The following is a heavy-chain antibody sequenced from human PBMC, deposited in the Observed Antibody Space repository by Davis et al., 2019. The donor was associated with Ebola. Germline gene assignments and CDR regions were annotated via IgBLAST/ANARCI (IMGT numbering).Heavy chain of an antibody. J-gene: IGHJ6*02. D-gene: IGHD2-15*01. CDR2: IYYSGST. Sequence: GSLRLSCTVSGGSISSYYWSWIRQPPGKGLEWIGYIYYSGSTNYNPSLKSRVTISVDTSKNQFSLKLSSVTAADTAVYYCARQTGDIVTYGMDVWGQGTTVTVSS. CDR1: GGSISSYY. CDR3: ARQTGDIVTYGMDV. V-gene: IGHV4-59*08.